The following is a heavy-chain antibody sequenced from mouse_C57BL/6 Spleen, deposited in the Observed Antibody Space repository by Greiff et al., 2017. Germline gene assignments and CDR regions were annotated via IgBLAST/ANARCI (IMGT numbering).Heavy chain of an antibody. J-gene: IGHJ2*01. CDR1: GFTFSSYA. CDR3: ARNRDAPRYFDY. CDR2: ISDGGSYT. V-gene: IGHV5-4*01. Sequence: EVQLVESGGGLVKPGGSLKLSCAASGFTFSSYAMSWVRQTPEKRLEWVATISDGGSYTYYPDNVKGRFTISRDNAKNNLYLQMSHLKSEDTAVYYCARNRDAPRYFDYWGQGTTLTVSS.